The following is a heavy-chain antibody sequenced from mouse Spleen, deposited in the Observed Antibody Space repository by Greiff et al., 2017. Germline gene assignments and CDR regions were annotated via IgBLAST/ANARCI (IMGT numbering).Heavy chain of an antibody. CDR3: ARDGTVEGAY. CDR1: GFTFSDYY. Sequence: DVQLVESGGGLVKPGGSLKLSCAASGFTFSDYYMYWVRQTPEKRLEWVATISDGGSYTYYPDSVKGRFTISRDNAKNNLYLQMSSLKSEDTAMYYCARDGTVEGAYWGQGTLVTVSA. J-gene: IGHJ3*01. D-gene: IGHD1-1*01. CDR2: ISDGGSYT. V-gene: IGHV5-4*02.